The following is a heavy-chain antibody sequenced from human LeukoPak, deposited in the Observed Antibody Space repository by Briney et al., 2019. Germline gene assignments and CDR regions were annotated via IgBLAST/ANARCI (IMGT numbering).Heavy chain of an antibody. CDR2: INPNSGGT. J-gene: IGHJ4*02. CDR1: GYTFTGYY. Sequence: GASVKVSCKASGYTFTGYYMHWVRQAPGQGLEWMGRINPNSGGTNYAQKFQGRVTMTRDTSISTAYMELSRLRSDDTAVYHCARWNRDYYDSSGYYDLNDYWGQGTLVTVSS. CDR3: ARWNRDYYDSSGYYDLNDY. V-gene: IGHV1-2*06. D-gene: IGHD3-22*01.